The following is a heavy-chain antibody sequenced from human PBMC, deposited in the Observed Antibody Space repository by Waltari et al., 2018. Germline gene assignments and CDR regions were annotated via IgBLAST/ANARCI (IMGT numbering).Heavy chain of an antibody. CDR1: GGSFSDYY. CDR2: IHHSGNT. Sequence: QVQLQQWGAGLLKPSETLSLTCDVYGGSFSDYYWSWIRQPPGKGLEWIGEIHHSGNTNYNPSLKSRVIVSIDTSKDQFSLKLTSVTAADTAVYYCARLDVVRSAVGAYYFDYWGQGTLVTVSS. CDR3: ARLDVVRSAVGAYYFDY. J-gene: IGHJ4*02. V-gene: IGHV4-34*02. D-gene: IGHD2-15*01.